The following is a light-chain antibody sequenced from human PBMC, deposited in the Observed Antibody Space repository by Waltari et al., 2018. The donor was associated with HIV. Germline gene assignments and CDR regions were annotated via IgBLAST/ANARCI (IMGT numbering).Light chain of an antibody. CDR3: VGWDSSLSAYV. CDR1: SSTIGNDN. V-gene: IGLV1-47*01. J-gene: IGLJ1*01. Sequence: QSVLTQPPSASGPPGQTVTISCSGGSSTIGNDNVYWYQQLPGMTPKLLIYKNYVRPSGVPDRFAGSKSGTSASLAISGLRSEDEADYYCVGWDSSLSAYVFGAGTKVTVL. CDR2: KNY.